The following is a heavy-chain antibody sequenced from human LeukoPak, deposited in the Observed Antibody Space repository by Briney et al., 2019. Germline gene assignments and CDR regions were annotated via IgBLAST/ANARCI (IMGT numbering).Heavy chain of an antibody. V-gene: IGHV3-30*02. CDR1: GFTFSSYG. D-gene: IGHD2-2*02. Sequence: GGSLRLSCAASGFTFSSYGMHRVRQAPGKGLEWVAFIRYDGSNKYYADSVKGRFTISRDNSKNTLYLQMNSLRAEDTAVYYCAKGPSGYCSSTSCYKWFDPWGQGTLVTVSS. CDR3: AKGPSGYCSSTSCYKWFDP. CDR2: IRYDGSNK. J-gene: IGHJ5*02.